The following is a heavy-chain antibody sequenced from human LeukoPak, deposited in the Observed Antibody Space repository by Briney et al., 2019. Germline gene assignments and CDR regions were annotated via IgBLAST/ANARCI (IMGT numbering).Heavy chain of an antibody. CDR2: IIPIFGTA. V-gene: IGHV1-69*05. CDR1: GGTFSSYA. Sequence: ASAKVSCKASGGTFSSYAISWVRQAPGQGLEWMGGIIPIFGTANYAQKFQGRVTITTDESTSTAYMELSSLRSEDTAVYYCARGRWLQPWGYFDYWGQGTLVTVSS. D-gene: IGHD5-24*01. J-gene: IGHJ4*02. CDR3: ARGRWLQPWGYFDY.